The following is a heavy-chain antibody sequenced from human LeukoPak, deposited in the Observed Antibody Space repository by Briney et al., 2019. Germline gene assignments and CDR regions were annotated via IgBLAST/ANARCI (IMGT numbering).Heavy chain of an antibody. Sequence: GGSLRLSCAASGFTFSSYGMHWVCQAPGKGLEWVAVIWYDGSNKYYADSVKGRFTISRDNSKNTLYLQMNSLRAEDTAVYYCARDLNYYDSSGYLEDWGQGTLVTVSS. V-gene: IGHV3-33*01. CDR2: IWYDGSNK. D-gene: IGHD3-22*01. CDR1: GFTFSSYG. J-gene: IGHJ4*02. CDR3: ARDLNYYDSSGYLED.